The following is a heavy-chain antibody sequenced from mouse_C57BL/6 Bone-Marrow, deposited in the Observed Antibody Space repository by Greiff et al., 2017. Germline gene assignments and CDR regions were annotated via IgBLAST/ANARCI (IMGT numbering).Heavy chain of an antibody. CDR2: IDPENGDT. CDR1: GFNIKDDY. CDR3: TTHYGSSHWYFDV. Sequence: EVKLVESGAELVRPGASVKLSCTASGFNIKDDYMHWVKQRPEQGLEWIGWIDPENGDTEYASKFQGKATITADTSSNTAYLQISSLTSEDTAVYYCTTHYGSSHWYFDVWGTGTTVTVAS. D-gene: IGHD1-1*01. V-gene: IGHV14-4*01. J-gene: IGHJ1*03.